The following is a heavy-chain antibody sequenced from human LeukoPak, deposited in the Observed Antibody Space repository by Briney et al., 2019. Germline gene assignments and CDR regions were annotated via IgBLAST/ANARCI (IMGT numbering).Heavy chain of an antibody. CDR1: GGSISSYY. CDR2: IYYSGST. J-gene: IGHJ4*02. CDR3: WRGQSRITIFGVVPHYFDH. V-gene: IGHV4-59*01. Sequence: SSETLSLTCTVSGGSISSYYWSWVRQPPGKGLEWVGYIYYSGSTNYNASLMKRGIIAVRTSKNQLSLMLSSITAAETAVFYCWRGQSRITIFGVVPHYFDHGRQEHRVTVPS. D-gene: IGHD3-3*01.